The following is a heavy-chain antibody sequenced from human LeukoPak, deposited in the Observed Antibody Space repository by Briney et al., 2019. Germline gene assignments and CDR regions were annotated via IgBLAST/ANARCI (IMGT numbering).Heavy chain of an antibody. J-gene: IGHJ3*02. CDR2: IYYSGST. CDR3: ARGPYSYDSSGAFDI. CDR1: GGSISSSSYY. V-gene: IGHV4-39*01. D-gene: IGHD3-22*01. Sequence: SSETLSLTCTVSGGSISSSSYYWGWIRQPPGKGLEWIGSIYYSGSTYYNPSLKSRVTISVDTSKNQFSLKLSSVTAADTAVYFCARGPYSYDSSGAFDIWGQGTMVTVSS.